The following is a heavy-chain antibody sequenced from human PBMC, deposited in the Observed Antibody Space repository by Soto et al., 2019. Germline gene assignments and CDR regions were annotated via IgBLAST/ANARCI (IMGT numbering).Heavy chain of an antibody. V-gene: IGHV1-3*01. CDR2: LNGGTGQT. D-gene: IGHD1-1*01. Sequence: ASVKVSCKASGYTFSTYAIHWVRQAPGQSLEWMGWLNGGTGQTRYSQRFQDRVTITRDTSASTAYMEVSSLRPEDTAVYYCARGKGMEENYYYYDMDIWGQGTTVTVSS. CDR1: GYTFSTYA. CDR3: ARGKGMEENYYYYDMDI. J-gene: IGHJ6*02.